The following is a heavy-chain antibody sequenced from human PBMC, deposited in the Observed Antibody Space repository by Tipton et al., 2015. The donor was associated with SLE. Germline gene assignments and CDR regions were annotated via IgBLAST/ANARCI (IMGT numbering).Heavy chain of an antibody. V-gene: IGHV3-64*02. J-gene: IGHJ4*02. CDR3: VRDGDTGYDLVYYY. Sequence: SLRLSCAASGFSFSSHAMHWVRQAAGKGLQYVSGISSSGAMTYFADSVKGRLTISRDNSDNMLYLQMGSLRVEDMGVYYCVRDGDTGYDLVYYYCCQGMLVTLSS. CDR1: GFSFSSHA. CDR2: ISSSGAMT. D-gene: IGHD5-18*01.